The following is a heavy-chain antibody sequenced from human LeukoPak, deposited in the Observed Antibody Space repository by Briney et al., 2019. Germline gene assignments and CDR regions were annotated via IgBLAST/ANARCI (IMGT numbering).Heavy chain of an antibody. CDR1: GFTFSRYG. CDR2: IWYDGSKK. J-gene: IGHJ4*02. V-gene: IGHV3-33*03. CDR3: AVGYSSAWHFDY. D-gene: IGHD6-25*01. Sequence: GRSLRLSCAASGFTFSRYGMHWVRQAPGKGLEWVAVIWYDGSKKYYADSVKGRLTISRDDSKNAVYLQMNSLGAEDTAIYYCAVGYSSAWHFDYWGQGTLVAASS.